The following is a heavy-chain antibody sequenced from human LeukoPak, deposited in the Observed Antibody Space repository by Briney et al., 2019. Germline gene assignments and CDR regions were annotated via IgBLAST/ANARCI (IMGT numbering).Heavy chain of an antibody. D-gene: IGHD2-2*01. J-gene: IGHJ4*02. CDR3: ARQPLIVVVPAAPLDY. CDR2: IYYSGST. Sequence: SETLSLTCTVSGGSISSSSYYWGWIRQPPGMGLEWIGSIYYSGSTYYNPSLKSRVTISVDTSKNQFSLKLSSVTAADTAVYYCARQPLIVVVPAAPLDYWGQGTLVTVSS. CDR1: GGSISSSSYY. V-gene: IGHV4-39*01.